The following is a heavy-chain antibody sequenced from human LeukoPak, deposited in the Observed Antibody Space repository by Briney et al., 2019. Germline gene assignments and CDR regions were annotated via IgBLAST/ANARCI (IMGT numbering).Heavy chain of an antibody. CDR3: ARESSGYYPDY. D-gene: IGHD3-22*01. CDR1: GGSFSGYY. V-gene: IGHV4-34*01. CDR2: INHSGST. J-gene: IGHJ4*02. Sequence: PSETLSLTCAVYGGSFSGYYWSWIRQPPGKGLEWIGEINHSGSTNYNPSLKSRVTISVDTSKNQFSLKLSSVTAADTAVYYCARESSGYYPDYWGQGTLVTVSS.